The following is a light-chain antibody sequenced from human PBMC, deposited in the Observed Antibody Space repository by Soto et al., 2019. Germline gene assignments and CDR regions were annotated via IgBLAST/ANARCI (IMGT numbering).Light chain of an antibody. Sequence: EIVLTQSPGTGSVSPGERATLSCRASQSVSNNYLAWYQQKPGQAPRLLIYGASSRATGIPDRFSGSGSGTDFTLTISRLEPEDFAVYYCQHYGNSPPSVTFGPGTKVDIK. J-gene: IGKJ3*01. CDR2: GAS. CDR1: QSVSNNY. CDR3: QHYGNSPPSVT. V-gene: IGKV3-20*01.